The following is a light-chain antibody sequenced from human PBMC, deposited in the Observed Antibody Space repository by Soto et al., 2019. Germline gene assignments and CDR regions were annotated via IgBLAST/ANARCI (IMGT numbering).Light chain of an antibody. CDR1: QSVSTQ. J-gene: IGKJ4*01. CDR3: QQRSSWPLT. CDR2: DAS. V-gene: IGKV3-11*01. Sequence: EIVLTQSPATLSLSPGERATLSCRASQSVSTQLAWYQQKPGQAPRLLIYDASNRATGIPARFSATASGTDFTLTSSSLEPEDSALYYCQQRSSWPLTFGGGTKVEIK.